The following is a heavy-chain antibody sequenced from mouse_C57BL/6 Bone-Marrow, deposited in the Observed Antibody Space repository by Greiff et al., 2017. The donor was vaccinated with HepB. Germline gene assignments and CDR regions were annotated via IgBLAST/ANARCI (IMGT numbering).Heavy chain of an antibody. V-gene: IGHV5-9-1*02. CDR1: GFTFSSYA. D-gene: IGHD1-1*01. J-gene: IGHJ1*03. Sequence: EVKLMESGEGLVKPGGSLKLSCAASGFTFSSYAMSWVRQTPEKRLEWVAYLSSGGDYIYYADTVKGRFTISRDNARNTLYLQMSSLKSEDTAMYYCTRDYYGSPGWYFDVWGTGTTVTVSS. CDR3: TRDYYGSPGWYFDV. CDR2: LSSGGDYI.